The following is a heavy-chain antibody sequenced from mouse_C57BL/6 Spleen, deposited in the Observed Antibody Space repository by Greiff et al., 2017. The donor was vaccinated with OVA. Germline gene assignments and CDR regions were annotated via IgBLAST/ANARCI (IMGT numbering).Heavy chain of an antibody. CDR2: INPSNGGT. Sequence: QVQLQQPGTELVKPGASVKLSCKASGYTFTSYWMHWVKQRPGQGLEWMGNINPSNGGTNYNEKFKSKATLTVDKSSSTAYMQLSSLTSEDSAVYYCARTEVYYGSSYGYFDVWGTGTTVTVSS. D-gene: IGHD1-1*01. CDR3: ARTEVYYGSSYGYFDV. CDR1: GYTFTSYW. J-gene: IGHJ1*03. V-gene: IGHV1-53*01.